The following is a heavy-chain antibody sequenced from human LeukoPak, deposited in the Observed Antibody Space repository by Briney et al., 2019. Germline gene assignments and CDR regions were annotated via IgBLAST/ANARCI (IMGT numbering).Heavy chain of an antibody. CDR2: ISGSGGST. J-gene: IGHJ5*02. CDR1: GFTFSSYA. D-gene: IGHD4-4*01. V-gene: IGHV3-23*01. Sequence: PGGSLRLSCAPSGFTFSSYAMSWVRQAPGKGLEWVSAISGSGGSTYYADSVKGRFTISRDNSKNTLYLQMNSLRAEDTAVYYCATSPGYSNYGNWFDPWGQGTLVTVSS. CDR3: ATSPGYSNYGNWFDP.